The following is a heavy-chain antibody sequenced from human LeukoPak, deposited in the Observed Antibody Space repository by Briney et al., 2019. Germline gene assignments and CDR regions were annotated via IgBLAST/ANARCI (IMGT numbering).Heavy chain of an antibody. D-gene: IGHD5-12*01. Sequence: SVTASCKASPYTFTGYDVNTVRQAPGQGREGMGGMNHNSGSTGYEQKFQGRVTITRNTSISKAYMELSGLRSEDTAVYYCARGRSTGYPYYFEYWGQGTLVTVSS. CDR3: ARGRSTGYPYYFEY. J-gene: IGHJ4*02. CDR1: PYTFTGYD. V-gene: IGHV1-8*03. CDR2: MNHNSGST.